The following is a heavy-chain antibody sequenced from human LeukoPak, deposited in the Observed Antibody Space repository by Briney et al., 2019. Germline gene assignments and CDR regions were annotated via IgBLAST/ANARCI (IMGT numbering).Heavy chain of an antibody. CDR2: IKQDGSEK. CDR3: ARGNTAYYDPSGYEGAFDI. J-gene: IGHJ3*02. V-gene: IGHV3-7*01. D-gene: IGHD3-22*01. Sequence: GGSLRLSCAASGSTFSSYWMSWVRQAPGKGLEWVANIKQDGSEKYYVDSVKGRFTLSTDNSKTTMYLQMISLRPEDTAVYYCARGNTAYYDPSGYEGAFDIWGQGTMVTVSS. CDR1: GSTFSSYW.